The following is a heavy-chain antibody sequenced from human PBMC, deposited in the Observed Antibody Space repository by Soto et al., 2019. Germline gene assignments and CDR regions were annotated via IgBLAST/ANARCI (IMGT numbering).Heavy chain of an antibody. D-gene: IGHD2-15*01. J-gene: IGHJ6*02. CDR2: VIPLFFTA. V-gene: IGHV1-69*06. Sequence: VQLVQSGAEVKKPGSSVKVSCEASGGNFNNYTISWVRQAPGHGLEWMGGVIPLFFTASYSQTFQGRVKITADRSTSSVYMELSSMRYEDTGVYYCQLRSVHFDDGGFPSFYYGLDVWGQGTTVTVS. CDR3: QLRSVHFDDGGFPSFYYGLDV. CDR1: GGNFNNYT.